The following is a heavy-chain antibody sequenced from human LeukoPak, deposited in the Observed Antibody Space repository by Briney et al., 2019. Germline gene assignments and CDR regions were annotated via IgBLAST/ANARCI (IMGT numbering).Heavy chain of an antibody. CDR3: ARPIDRFGDSTGFDY. V-gene: IGHV3-7*01. CDR1: GFTQWRFW. CDR2: IKEDGSAK. Sequence: GGSVTLLCAAWGFTQWRFWVMGPRNARGGGGVGVAYIKEDGSAKPYLDSVTGRFTISRDDTSNSLLLQMSSLRTEDTAVDFCARPIDRFGDSTGFDYGGQGTLVTASS. D-gene: IGHD3-10*01. J-gene: IGHJ4*02.